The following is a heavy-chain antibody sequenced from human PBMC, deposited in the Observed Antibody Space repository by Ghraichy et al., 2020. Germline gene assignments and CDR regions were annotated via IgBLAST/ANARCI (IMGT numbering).Heavy chain of an antibody. V-gene: IGHV4-34*01. Sequence: SETLSLTCAVYGGSFSGYYWSWIRQPPGKGLEWIGEINHSGSTNYHPSLKSRVTISVDTSKNQFSLKLSSVTAADTAVYYCARGGGRYYIDYWGQGTLVPVSS. CDR1: GGSFSGYY. D-gene: IGHD1-26*01. CDR3: ARGGGRYYIDY. J-gene: IGHJ4*02. CDR2: INHSGST.